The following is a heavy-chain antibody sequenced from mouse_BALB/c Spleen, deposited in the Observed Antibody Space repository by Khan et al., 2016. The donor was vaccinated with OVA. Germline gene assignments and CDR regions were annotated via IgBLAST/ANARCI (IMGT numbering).Heavy chain of an antibody. V-gene: IGHV1-4*01. Sequence: QVQLQQSGAELARPGASVKMSCKASGYTFNSYSMHWIKQRPGQGLEWIGNINPSNGYTNHNQKFRDKATLTADKSSSTAYMQLRRLTSEDSAVXFSAKDFACHGGRGALDYWGQGTSVTVSS. CDR2: INPSNGYT. CDR1: GYTFNSYS. CDR3: AKDFACHGGRGALDY. J-gene: IGHJ4*01. D-gene: IGHD1-1*02.